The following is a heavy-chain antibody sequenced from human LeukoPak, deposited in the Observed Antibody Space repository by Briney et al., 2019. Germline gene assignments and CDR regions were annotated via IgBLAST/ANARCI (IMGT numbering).Heavy chain of an antibody. CDR3: TREVSD. V-gene: IGHV3-53*01. J-gene: IGHJ4*02. Sequence: GGSLRLSCAASGFTVSNNYMNWVRQAPGKGLEWVSLIYSGGSTYYADSVKGRFTISRDNSKNTLYLQMNSLRAEDTAVYYCTREVSDWGQGTLVTVSS. CDR1: GFTVSNNY. CDR2: IYSGGST. D-gene: IGHD6-6*01.